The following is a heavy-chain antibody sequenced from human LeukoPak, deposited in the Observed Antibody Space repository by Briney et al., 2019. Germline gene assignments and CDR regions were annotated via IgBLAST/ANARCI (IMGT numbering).Heavy chain of an antibody. CDR3: AREAQGYYGSGSSRYYYYMDV. CDR2: INWNGGST. J-gene: IGHJ6*03. CDR1: GFTFGDYG. Sequence: PGGTLSLSCAASGFTFGDYGMSWVRHAPGKGLEWVSGINWNGGSTGYADSVKGRSTISRDNAKNSLYLQMNSLRAEDTALYYCAREAQGYYGSGSSRYYYYMDVWGKGTTVTVSS. V-gene: IGHV3-20*04. D-gene: IGHD3-10*01.